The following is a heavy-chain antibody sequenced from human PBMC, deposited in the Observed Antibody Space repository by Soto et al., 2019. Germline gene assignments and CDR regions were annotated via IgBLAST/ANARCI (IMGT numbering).Heavy chain of an antibody. CDR1: GFMFSAYA. CDR2: MSYDGTNT. Sequence: QVQLVESGGGVVQPGASLRLSCTASGFMFSAYAMLWVRQAPGKGLEWVAAMSYDGTNTYYADSVKGRFTISRDNSKNTRFLQMSSLTADDSAVYYCARDPSPYTSGWYGIDFWGLGTLVTVSS. J-gene: IGHJ4*01. V-gene: IGHV3-30-3*01. D-gene: IGHD6-19*01. CDR3: ARDPSPYTSGWYGIDF.